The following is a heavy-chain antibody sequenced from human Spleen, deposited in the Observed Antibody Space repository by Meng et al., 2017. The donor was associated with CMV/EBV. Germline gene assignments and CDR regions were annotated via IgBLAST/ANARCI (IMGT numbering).Heavy chain of an antibody. CDR1: GGTFSSYT. Sequence: SVKVSCKASGGTFSSYTVTWVRQAPGQGLEWMGRVFPILDITNYAQKFQGRVTITADKSTSISYMELSSLRSEDTAVYYCARVSDAEAFPPFYSSSWLPDQPHGMDVWGQGTTVTVSS. J-gene: IGHJ6*02. CDR2: VFPILDIT. D-gene: IGHD6-13*01. CDR3: ARVSDAEAFPPFYSSSWLPDQPHGMDV. V-gene: IGHV1-69*02.